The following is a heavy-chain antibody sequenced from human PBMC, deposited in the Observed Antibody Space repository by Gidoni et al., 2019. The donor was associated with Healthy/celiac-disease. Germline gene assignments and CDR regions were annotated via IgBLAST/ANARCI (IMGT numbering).Heavy chain of an antibody. CDR2: MNPNSGNP. CDR1: GYTFNSYD. CDR3: AREYSSSSGVP. J-gene: IGHJ5*02. V-gene: IGHV1-8*01. D-gene: IGHD6-6*01. Sequence: QVQLVQSGAEVKKPGASVKVSCKASGYTFNSYDINWVRQATGQGLEWMGWMNPNSGNPGYAQKFQGRVPMTRTTSIRTASLELSRLRSADTAVYYCAREYSSSSGVPWGQGTLVTVSS.